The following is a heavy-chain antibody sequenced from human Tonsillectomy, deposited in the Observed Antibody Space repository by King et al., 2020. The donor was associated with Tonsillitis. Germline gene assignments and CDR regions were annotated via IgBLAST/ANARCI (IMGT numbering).Heavy chain of an antibody. CDR3: ASGAYCGGDCYFAQH. J-gene: IGHJ1*01. CDR1: GGTFSSYA. D-gene: IGHD2-21*02. V-gene: IGHV1-69*12. Sequence: QLVQSGAEVKKPWSSVKVSCKASGGTFSSYAISWVRQAPGPGLEWMGGIIPIFGTANYAQKFQGRVTITADESTSTAYMELSSLRSEDTAVYYCASGAYCGGDCYFAQHWGQGTLVTVSS. CDR2: IIPIFGTA.